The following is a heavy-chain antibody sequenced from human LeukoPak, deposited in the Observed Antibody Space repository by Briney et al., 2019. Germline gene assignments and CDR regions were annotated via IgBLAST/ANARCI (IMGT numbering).Heavy chain of an antibody. CDR1: GFTFRSYW. CDR2: IKQDGNEK. J-gene: IGHJ4*02. Sequence: GGSLRLSCAASGFTFRSYWMTWVRQAPGKGLEWVANIKQDGNEKYYVDSVKGRYTISRDNAKNSLYLQMNSLRAEDTAVYYCAREYFFGSGSYYNGYWGQGALVTVSS. V-gene: IGHV3-7*04. CDR3: AREYFFGSGSYYNGY. D-gene: IGHD3-10*01.